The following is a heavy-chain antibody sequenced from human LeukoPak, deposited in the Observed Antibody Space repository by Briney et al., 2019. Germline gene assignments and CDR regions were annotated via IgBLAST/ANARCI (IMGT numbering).Heavy chain of an antibody. J-gene: IGHJ6*04. CDR2: FYTSGST. CDR1: GASISSYY. Sequence: SETLSLTCTVSGASISSYYWSWIRQPAGKGREWIGRFYTSGSTNYNPSLKSRVTMSVDTSKNQFSLKLRSVTAADTAVYYCARGLRFALDVGGKGTTVTVSS. V-gene: IGHV4-4*07. D-gene: IGHD3-3*01. CDR3: ARGLRFALDV.